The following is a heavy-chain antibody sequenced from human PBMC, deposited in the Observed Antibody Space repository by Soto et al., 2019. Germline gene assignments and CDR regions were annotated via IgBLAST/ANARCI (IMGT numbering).Heavy chain of an antibody. CDR1: GFTFSSYA. V-gene: IGHV3-23*01. CDR2: ISGSGGST. CDR3: AKDLHSSWQVDGMDV. J-gene: IGHJ6*02. Sequence: PGGSLRLSCAASGFTFSSYAMSWVRQAPGKGLEWVSAISGSGGSTYYAGSVKGRFTISRDNSKNTLYLQMNSLRAEDTAVYYCAKDLHSSWQVDGMDVCGQGTTVTVSS. D-gene: IGHD6-13*01.